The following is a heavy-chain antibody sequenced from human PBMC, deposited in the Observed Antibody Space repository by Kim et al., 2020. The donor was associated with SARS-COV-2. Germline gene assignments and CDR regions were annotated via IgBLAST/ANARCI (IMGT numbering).Heavy chain of an antibody. V-gene: IGHV1-69*13. Sequence: SVKVSCKASGGNFSSYAISRVRQAPGQGLEWMGGIIPIFGTANYAQKFQGRVTITADESTSTAYMQLSSLRSEDTAVYYCAFGWYSSSWDYYYYGMDVWGQGTTVTVSS. J-gene: IGHJ6*02. CDR2: IIPIFGTA. CDR1: GGNFSSYA. CDR3: AFGWYSSSWDYYYYGMDV. D-gene: IGHD6-13*01.